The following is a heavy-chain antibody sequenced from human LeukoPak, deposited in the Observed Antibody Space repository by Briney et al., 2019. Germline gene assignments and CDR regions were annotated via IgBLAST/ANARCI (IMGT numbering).Heavy chain of an antibody. D-gene: IGHD3-9*01. CDR3: ARGLRYFDKREGGFDY. V-gene: IGHV1-2*02. CDR2: INPNSGGT. J-gene: IGHJ4*02. Sequence: ASVKVSCKASGYTFTGYYMHWVRQAPGQGLEWMGWINPNSGGTNYAQKFQGRVTMTRDTSISTAYMELSRLRSDDTAVYYCARGLRYFDKREGGFDYWGQGTLVTVSS. CDR1: GYTFTGYY.